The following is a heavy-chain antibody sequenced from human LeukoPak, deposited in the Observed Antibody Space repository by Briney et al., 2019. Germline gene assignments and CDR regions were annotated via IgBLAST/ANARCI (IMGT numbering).Heavy chain of an antibody. CDR3: AKDSGDYGDYIGWFDP. V-gene: IGHV3-30*02. J-gene: IGHJ5*01. D-gene: IGHD4-17*01. Sequence: VGSLRLSCAPSGVTFSGYAMRCGREGPGKRLGWGAFIRYDRSNKYYAASAKGRLTSSRDNSKNTLYLQINSLRAEDTAAYSCAKDSGDYGDYIGWFDPWGQGTLVTVSS. CDR2: IRYDRSNK. CDR1: GVTFSGYA.